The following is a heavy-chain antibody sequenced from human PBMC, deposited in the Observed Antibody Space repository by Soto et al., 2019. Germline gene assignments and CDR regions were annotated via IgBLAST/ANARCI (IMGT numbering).Heavy chain of an antibody. D-gene: IGHD5-18*01. CDR3: ARTWTMVTLGFDY. Sequence: ASVKVSCKASGYTFTSYYMHWVRQAPGQGLEWMGIIYPSCGSTSYAQKFQGRVTMTRDTSTSTVYMELSSLRSEDTAVYYCARTWTMVTLGFDYWGQGTLVTVSS. CDR1: GYTFTSYY. V-gene: IGHV1-46*01. CDR2: IYPSCGST. J-gene: IGHJ4*02.